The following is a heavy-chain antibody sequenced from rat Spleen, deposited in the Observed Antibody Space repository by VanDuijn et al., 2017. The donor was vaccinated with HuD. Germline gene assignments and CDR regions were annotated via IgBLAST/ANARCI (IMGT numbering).Heavy chain of an antibody. Sequence: QVQLKESGPGLVQPSQTLSLTCTVSGFSLTGNNVYWVRQPPGQGLEWMGRMRYDGDTYYNSALKSRLSISRDTSKNQVFLKLNRLQTDDTAIYYCTRSPYNNYVMDAWGQGASVTVSS. J-gene: IGHJ4*01. CDR3: TRSPYNNYVMDA. CDR2: MRYDGDT. V-gene: IGHV2S30*01. D-gene: IGHD1-10*01. CDR1: GFSLTGNN.